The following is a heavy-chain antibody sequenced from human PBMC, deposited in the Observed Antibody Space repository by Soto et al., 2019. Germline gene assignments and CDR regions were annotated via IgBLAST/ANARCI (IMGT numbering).Heavy chain of an antibody. CDR3: ARGGSSSWYDPLGP. CDR1: GFTFGSYG. CDR2: IWYDGSNK. Sequence: VQLVECGGGVVQPGMSLRRSCAASGFTFGSYGMHWVRQAPGKGLEWVAVIWYDGSNKYYADSVKGRFTISRDNSKNTLYLQMNSLRAEDTAVYYCARGGSSSWYDPLGPWGQGTLVTVSS. V-gene: IGHV3-33*01. D-gene: IGHD6-13*01. J-gene: IGHJ5*02.